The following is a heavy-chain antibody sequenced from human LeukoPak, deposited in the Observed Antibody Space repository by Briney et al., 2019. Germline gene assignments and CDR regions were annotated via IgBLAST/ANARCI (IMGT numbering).Heavy chain of an antibody. Sequence: SETLSLTCTVSGYSISSDYYWGWIRQSPGKGLEWIGSIYHTGTTYYNPSLKSRVTISIDTSKNQFSLKLSSVTAADTAVYYCARVGYFGSGNYYNDRGAFDYWGQGTLVTVSS. CDR1: GYSISSDYY. CDR3: ARVGYFGSGNYYNDRGAFDY. CDR2: IYHTGTT. J-gene: IGHJ4*02. D-gene: IGHD3-10*01. V-gene: IGHV4-38-2*02.